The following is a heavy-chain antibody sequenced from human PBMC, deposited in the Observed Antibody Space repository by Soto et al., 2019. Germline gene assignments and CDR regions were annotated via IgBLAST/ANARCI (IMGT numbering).Heavy chain of an antibody. CDR2: IYYSGST. Sequence: PSETLSLTCTVSGGSVSSYYWSWIRQSPGKGLEWIGCIYYSGSTKYNPSLKSRVTISVDTSKNQFSLKLTSVTAADTAVYYCARHARSSSWSYNWFDPWGQGTLVTVSS. CDR1: GGSVSSYY. V-gene: IGHV4-59*08. J-gene: IGHJ5*02. D-gene: IGHD6-13*01. CDR3: ARHARSSSWSYNWFDP.